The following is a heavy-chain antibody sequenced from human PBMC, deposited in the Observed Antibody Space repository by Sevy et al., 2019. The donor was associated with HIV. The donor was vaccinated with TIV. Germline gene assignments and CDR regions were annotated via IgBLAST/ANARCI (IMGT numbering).Heavy chain of an antibody. Sequence: ASVKVSCKVSGKTLTQLAMHWVRQAPGKGLEWMGTFDPEDDERIYAQKFQGRVTMTEDRSTDTAYMELRSLRSDDTAVYYCARSPSGSQGPGQYFQHWGQGTLVTVSS. J-gene: IGHJ1*01. V-gene: IGHV1-24*01. CDR2: FDPEDDER. CDR3: ARSPSGSQGPGQYFQH. D-gene: IGHD1-26*01. CDR1: GKTLTQLA.